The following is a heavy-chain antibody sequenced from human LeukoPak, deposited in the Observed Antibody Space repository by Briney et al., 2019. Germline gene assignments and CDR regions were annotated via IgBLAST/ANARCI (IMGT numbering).Heavy chain of an antibody. Sequence: ASVKVSCKASGYTFTRNFMHWVRQAPGHGLEWMGVFNPSGGSATYSQNFQGRVTMTRDTSTSTVYMEMSSLGSEDTAVYYGARESCSGGSCYYFDYWGQGTLVTVSS. J-gene: IGHJ4*02. V-gene: IGHV1-46*01. CDR3: ARESCSGGSCYYFDY. D-gene: IGHD2-15*01. CDR1: GYTFTRNF. CDR2: FNPSGGSA.